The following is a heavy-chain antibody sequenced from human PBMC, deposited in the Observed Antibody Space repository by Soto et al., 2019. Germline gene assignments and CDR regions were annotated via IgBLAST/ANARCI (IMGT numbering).Heavy chain of an antibody. D-gene: IGHD5-12*01. CDR3: ARESGGATATLDYYYFYMDV. CDR1: GDRFTDYY. V-gene: IGHV1-2*04. J-gene: IGHJ6*03. Sequence: QVQLVQSGAEVKEPGASVTVSCRASGDRFTDYYMHWVRQAPGQGLEWMGWINPNSGVTKYAQKFQGWVTMTRDTSIRTVYMQISRLRFNDTAIYYCARESGGATATLDYYYFYMDVWGTGTTVTVSS. CDR2: INPNSGVT.